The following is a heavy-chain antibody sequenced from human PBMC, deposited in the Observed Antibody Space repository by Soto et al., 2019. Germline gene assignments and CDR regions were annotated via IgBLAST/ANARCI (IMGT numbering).Heavy chain of an antibody. CDR2: NFSSGST. Sequence: QVRLQESGTGLLKPSETLSLTCTVSGGSINTFYWSWVRQPAGKGLEWIGRNFSSGSTSFNPYLESRVTMSVDTSKYDYSVNLSSVTAADMAVYYCAREGAYSGYNFAHGIQLRSSDFWGQGDMVTVSS. CDR1: GGSINTFY. CDR3: AREGAYSGYNFAHGIQLRSSDF. D-gene: IGHD5-12*01. J-gene: IGHJ4*02. V-gene: IGHV4-4*07.